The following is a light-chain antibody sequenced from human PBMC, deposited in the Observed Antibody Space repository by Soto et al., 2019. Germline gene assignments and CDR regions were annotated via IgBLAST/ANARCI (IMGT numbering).Light chain of an antibody. CDR2: DVT. V-gene: IGLV2-14*01. Sequence: QSALTQPASVSGSPGQSITISCTGTSSDVGGFKFVSWYQQHPGKAPKLIIYDVTHRPSGVSNRFSGSKSGNTASLTISGLQAEDEADYYCLSYSSSTSPYVLGTATKLTVL. J-gene: IGLJ1*01. CDR3: LSYSSSTSPYV. CDR1: SSDVGGFKF.